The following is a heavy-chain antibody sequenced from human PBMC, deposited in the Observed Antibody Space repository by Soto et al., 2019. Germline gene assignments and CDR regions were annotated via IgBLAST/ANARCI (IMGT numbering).Heavy chain of an antibody. D-gene: IGHD3-3*01. V-gene: IGHV3-30-3*01. CDR3: AREEWNQQYFDY. J-gene: IGHJ4*02. Sequence: QVQLVESGGGVVQPGRSLRLSCAASGFTFRNHAMHWVRQAPGKGLEWVAVISYDGSNKYFADSVKGRFTISRDNSKNKLYLQMNSLRDEDTAVYYCAREEWNQQYFDYWGQGTQVTVSS. CDR1: GFTFRNHA. CDR2: ISYDGSNK.